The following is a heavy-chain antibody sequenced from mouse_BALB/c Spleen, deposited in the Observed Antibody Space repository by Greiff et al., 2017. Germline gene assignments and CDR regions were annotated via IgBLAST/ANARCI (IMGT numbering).Heavy chain of an antibody. D-gene: IGHD1-2*01. CDR1: GYTFTSYW. Sequence: QVQLQQSGAELAKPGASVKMSCTASGYTFTSYWMHWVKQRPGQGLEWIGYINPSTGYTEYHQKFKDQATLTADKSSSTAYMQLSSLTSEDSAVYYCARTVITKGYFDYWGQGTTLTVSA. CDR2: INPSTGYT. CDR3: ARTVITKGYFDY. J-gene: IGHJ2*01. V-gene: IGHV1-7*01.